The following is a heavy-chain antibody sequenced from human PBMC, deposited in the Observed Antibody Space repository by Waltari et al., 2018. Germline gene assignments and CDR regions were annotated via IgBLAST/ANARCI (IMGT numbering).Heavy chain of an antibody. Sequence: QLQLQQSGPGLVKPSESLSLTCGVSGDSMSENYWWSWVRQSPEKGLEWIGQIHRSGRTYYNPSLESRVSVSMDTSNNKFFLKLSSAIAADTAVYYCARDRGRGLYFDSWGQGTLFTVSP. V-gene: IGHV4-4*02. J-gene: IGHJ4*02. CDR3: ARDRGRGLYFDS. D-gene: IGHD2-15*01. CDR2: IHRSGRT. CDR1: GDSMSENYW.